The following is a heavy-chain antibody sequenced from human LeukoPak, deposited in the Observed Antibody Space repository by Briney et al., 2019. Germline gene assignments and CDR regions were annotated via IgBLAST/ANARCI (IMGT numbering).Heavy chain of an antibody. CDR2: ITSGGDYI. Sequence: PGGSLRLSCAASGFTFSSYAMHWVRQAPGKGLEWVSSITSGGDYIYYADSVKGRFTTSRDNAKNSLSLQLNSLRVEDTAVYYCARGHYDVLAASYKWTPDYWGQGTLVTVSS. CDR1: GFTFSSYA. J-gene: IGHJ4*02. D-gene: IGHD3-9*01. V-gene: IGHV3-21*01. CDR3: ARGHYDVLAASYKWTPDY.